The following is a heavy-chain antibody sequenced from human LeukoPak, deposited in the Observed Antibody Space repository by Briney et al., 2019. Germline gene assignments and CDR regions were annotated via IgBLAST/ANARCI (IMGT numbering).Heavy chain of an antibody. CDR1: GFAFSTSA. Sequence: GGSLRLSCAASGFAFSTSAMSWVRQAPGKGLEWVSGISRSGEITYYEDSVRGRFTISKDISKNTLYLQMDSLRAEDTAIYYCAKEEVPNDFWGQGTLVTVSS. D-gene: IGHD1-1*01. CDR3: AKEEVPNDF. CDR2: ISRSGEIT. V-gene: IGHV3-23*01. J-gene: IGHJ4*02.